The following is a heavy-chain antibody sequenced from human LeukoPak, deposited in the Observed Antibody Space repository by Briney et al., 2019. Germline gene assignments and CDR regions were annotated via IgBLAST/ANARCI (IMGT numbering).Heavy chain of an antibody. CDR1: GGTFSSYA. V-gene: IGHV1-69*13. CDR2: IIPIFGTA. D-gene: IGHD2-15*01. CDR3: ARAGPPPPLVVVAATGEW. J-gene: IGHJ4*02. Sequence: ASVKVSCKASGGTFSSYAISWVRQASGQGLEWMGGIIPIFGTANYAQKFQGRVTITADESTGTAYMELSSLRSEDTAVYYCARAGPPPPLVVVAATGEWWGQGTLVTVSS.